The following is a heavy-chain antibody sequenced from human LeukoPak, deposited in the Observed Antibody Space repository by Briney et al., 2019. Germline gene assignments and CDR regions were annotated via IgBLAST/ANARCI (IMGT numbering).Heavy chain of an antibody. CDR3: ARDRSVRGYSYGYAEI. D-gene: IGHD5-18*01. J-gene: IGHJ4*02. V-gene: IGHV4-61*01. CDR2: IYYSGST. CDR1: GGSVSSGSYY. Sequence: SETLSLTCTVSGGSVSSGSYYWSWIRQTPGEGLEWIGYIYYSGSTNYNPSLKSRASMSVDTSKKQFSLKLSSVTAADTAVYYCARDRSVRGYSYGYAEIWGQGTLVTVSS.